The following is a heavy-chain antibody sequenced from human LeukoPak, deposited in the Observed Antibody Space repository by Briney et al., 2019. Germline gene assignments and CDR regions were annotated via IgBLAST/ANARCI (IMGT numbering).Heavy chain of an antibody. J-gene: IGHJ4*02. CDR1: GFTFSSYA. Sequence: GGSLRLSCAASGFTFSSYAMHWVRQAPGKGLEWVAVIWYDGSNKYYADSVKGRFTTSRDNSKNTLYLQMNSLRAEDTAVYYCARSRWQQLATPDYWGQGTLVTVSS. CDR3: ARSRWQQLATPDY. V-gene: IGHV3-33*08. D-gene: IGHD6-13*01. CDR2: IWYDGSNK.